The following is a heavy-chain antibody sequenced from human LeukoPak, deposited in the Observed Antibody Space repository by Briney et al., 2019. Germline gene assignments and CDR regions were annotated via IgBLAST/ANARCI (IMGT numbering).Heavy chain of an antibody. CDR1: GFTFSSYA. CDR2: ISYDGSNK. Sequence: GGSLRLSCAASGFTFSSYAMHWVRQAPGKGLEWVAVISYDGSNKYYADSVKGRFTISRDNSKNTLYLQMNSLRAEDTAVYYCARPSSMIVVVKGAFDIWGQGTMVTVSS. V-gene: IGHV3-30-3*01. J-gene: IGHJ3*02. D-gene: IGHD3-22*01. CDR3: ARPSSMIVVVKGAFDI.